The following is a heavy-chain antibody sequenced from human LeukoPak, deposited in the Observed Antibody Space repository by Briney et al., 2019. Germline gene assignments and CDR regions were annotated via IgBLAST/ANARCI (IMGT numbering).Heavy chain of an antibody. J-gene: IGHJ4*02. Sequence: SETLSLTCTVSGGSISSYYWSWIRQPPGKGLEWIGEINHSGSTNYNPSLKSRVTISVDTSKNQFSLKLSSVTAADTAVYYCARGQENDSSGYYLRSGDYWGQGTLVTVSS. CDR3: ARGQENDSSGYYLRSGDY. CDR1: GGSISSYY. CDR2: INHSGST. D-gene: IGHD3-22*01. V-gene: IGHV4-34*01.